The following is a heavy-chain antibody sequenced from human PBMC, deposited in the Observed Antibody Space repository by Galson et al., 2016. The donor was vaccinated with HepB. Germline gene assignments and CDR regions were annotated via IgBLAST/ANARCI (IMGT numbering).Heavy chain of an antibody. CDR1: GFIFTDYY. D-gene: IGHD3-16*01. CDR3: ARDFIPAAVFDS. CDR2: IGGTDESNTFI. J-gene: IGHJ4*02. V-gene: IGHV3-11*04. Sequence: SLRLSCATSGFIFTDYYMSWIRQAPGKGLQWISYIGGTDESNTFIYYAEAVKGRFTISRDTTTNSVYLQMDSLRAEDTAVYYCARDFIPAAVFDSWGRGTLVTVSS.